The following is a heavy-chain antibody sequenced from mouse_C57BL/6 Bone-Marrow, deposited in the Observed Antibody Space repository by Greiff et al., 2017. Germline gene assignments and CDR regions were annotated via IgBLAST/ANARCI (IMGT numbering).Heavy chain of an antibody. CDR3: ARHFPDCDVDY. J-gene: IGHJ2*01. CDR1: GYTFTSYW. D-gene: IGHD2-13*01. CDR2: IYPSDSGT. V-gene: IGHV1-61*01. Sequence: QVQLQQPGAELVRPGSSVKLSCKASGYTFTSYWMDWVKQRPGQGLEWIGNIYPSDSGTHYNQKFKDKATLTVDKSSSTAYMQLRSLTSEDSAVYYCARHFPDCDVDYWGQGTAPSVSS.